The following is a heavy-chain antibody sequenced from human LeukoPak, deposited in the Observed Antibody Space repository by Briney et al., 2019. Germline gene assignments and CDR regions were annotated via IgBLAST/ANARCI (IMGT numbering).Heavy chain of an antibody. CDR3: ARDPAYCGGDCLSGIDY. D-gene: IGHD2-21*02. Sequence: GASVKVSCKASGYTFTSYYMHWVRQAPGQGLEWMGIINPSGGSTSYAQKFQGRVTMTRDTSTSTVYMELSSLRSEDTAVYYCARDPAYCGGDCLSGIDYWGQGTLVTVSS. J-gene: IGHJ4*02. CDR2: INPSGGST. V-gene: IGHV1-46*01. CDR1: GYTFTSYY.